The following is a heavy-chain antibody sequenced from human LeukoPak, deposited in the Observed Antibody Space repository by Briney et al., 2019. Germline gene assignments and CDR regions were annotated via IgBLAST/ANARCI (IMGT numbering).Heavy chain of an antibody. D-gene: IGHD3-10*01. CDR2: IYYSGST. V-gene: IGHV4-39*01. CDR3: ARSHSGSYYVFYY. Sequence: SETLSLTCTVSGDSISSSYYCWGWIRQPPGKGLEWIGSIYYSGSTYYNPSLKSRVTLSVDTSKNQFSLKLSSVTAADTAVYYCARSHSGSYYVFYYWGQGTLVTVSS. J-gene: IGHJ4*02. CDR1: GDSISSSYYC.